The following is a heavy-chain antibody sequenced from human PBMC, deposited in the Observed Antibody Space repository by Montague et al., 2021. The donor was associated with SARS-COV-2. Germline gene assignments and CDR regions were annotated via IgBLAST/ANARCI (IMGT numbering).Heavy chain of an antibody. CDR2: INHSGST. D-gene: IGHD5-24*01. Sequence: SETLSLTCAVYGASFNGYYWTWIRQPPGKGLEWIGEINHSGSTSYNPSLRSRVTISVDTSKNQFSPKLTSVTAADTAVYYCTRRLHGFNRHYFDYWGQGTLVTVSS. CDR1: GASFNGYY. CDR3: TRRLHGFNRHYFDY. J-gene: IGHJ4*02. V-gene: IGHV4-34*01.